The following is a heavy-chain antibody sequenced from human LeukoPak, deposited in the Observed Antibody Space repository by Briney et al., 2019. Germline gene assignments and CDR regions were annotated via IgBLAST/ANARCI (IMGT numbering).Heavy chain of an antibody. CDR1: GGSFSGYY. J-gene: IGHJ4*02. V-gene: IGHV4-34*01. CDR2: INHSGST. D-gene: IGHD3-22*01. Sequence: PSETLSLTCAVCGGSFSGYYWSWIRQPPGKGLEWIGEINHSGSTNYNPSLKSRVTIPVDTSKNQFSLKLSSVTAADTAVYYCARMVWYDSSGQLDYWGQGTLVTVSS. CDR3: ARMVWYDSSGQLDY.